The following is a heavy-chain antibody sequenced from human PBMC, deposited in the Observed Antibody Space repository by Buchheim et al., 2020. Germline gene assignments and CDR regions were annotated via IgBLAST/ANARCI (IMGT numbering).Heavy chain of an antibody. J-gene: IGHJ6*02. D-gene: IGHD1-20*01. V-gene: IGHV3-33*01. CDR1: GFTFSSYG. CDR2: IWYDGSNK. Sequence: QVQLVESGGGVVQPGRSLRLSCAASGFTFSSYGMHWVRQAPGKGLEWVAVIWYDGSNKYYADSVKGRFTISRDNSKNTLYLQMNSLRAEDTAVYYCARDSPITIGSTYGMDVWGQGTT. CDR3: ARDSPITIGSTYGMDV.